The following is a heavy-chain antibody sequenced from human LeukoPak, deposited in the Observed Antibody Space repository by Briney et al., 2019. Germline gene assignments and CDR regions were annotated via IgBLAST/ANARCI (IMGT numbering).Heavy chain of an antibody. CDR3: ARDPYSVVVVPAAIPLYGMDV. Sequence: PGRSLRLSCAASGFTFSSYAMHWVRQAPGKGVEWVAVISYDGSNKYYADSVKGRFTISRDNSKNTLYLQMNSLRAEDTAVYYCARDPYSVVVVPAAIPLYGMDVWGQGTTVTVSS. J-gene: IGHJ6*02. CDR1: GFTFSSYA. CDR2: ISYDGSNK. D-gene: IGHD2-2*01. V-gene: IGHV3-30-3*01.